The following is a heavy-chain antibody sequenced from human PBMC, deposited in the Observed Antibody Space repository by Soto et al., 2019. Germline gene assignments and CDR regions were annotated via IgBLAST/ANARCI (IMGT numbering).Heavy chain of an antibody. Sequence: PSETLSLTCTFSGGSISTYYWIWIRQPPGKGLEWIGYIYYNGRTNYNPSLESRVTISLDTSKSQFSLKLSSVSAADTAVYYCARDGSGYDFWSGPYFFDYWGPGTLVTVSS. CDR3: ARDGSGYDFWSGPYFFDY. CDR2: IYYNGRT. V-gene: IGHV4-59*01. J-gene: IGHJ4*02. D-gene: IGHD3-3*01. CDR1: GGSISTYY.